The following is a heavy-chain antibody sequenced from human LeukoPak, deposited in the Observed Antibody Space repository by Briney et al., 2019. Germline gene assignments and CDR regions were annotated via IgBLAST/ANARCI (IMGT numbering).Heavy chain of an antibody. CDR1: GGSISSYY. D-gene: IGHD1-1*01. V-gene: IGHV4-59*01. J-gene: IGHJ6*03. Sequence: TSETLSLTCTVSGGSISSYYWSWIRQPPGKGLEWIGYIYYSGSTNYNPSLKSRVTISVDTSKNQFSLKLSSVTAADTAVYYCARDKSSWKAARYYYYMDVWGKGTTVTVSS. CDR2: IYYSGST. CDR3: ARDKSSWKAARYYYYMDV.